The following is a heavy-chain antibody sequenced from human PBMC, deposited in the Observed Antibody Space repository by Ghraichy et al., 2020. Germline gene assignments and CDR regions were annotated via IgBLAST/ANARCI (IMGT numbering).Heavy chain of an antibody. CDR1: GFTFSNAW. CDR2: SKRKTEGGTT. J-gene: IGHJ2*01. Sequence: LTCAASGFTFSNAWMSWVRQAPGKGLEWVGLSKRKTEGGTTDYAAPVKGRFTISRDDSKNTLYLQMNSLKTEDTAVYYCTTGFWSDYQPAWYFDLWGRGTLVTVSS. D-gene: IGHD3-3*01. V-gene: IGHV3-15*01. CDR3: TTGFWSDYQPAWYFDL.